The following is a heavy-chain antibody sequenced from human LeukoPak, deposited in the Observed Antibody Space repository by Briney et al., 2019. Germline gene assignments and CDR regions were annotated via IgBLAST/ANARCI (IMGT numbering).Heavy chain of an antibody. V-gene: IGHV5-51*01. CDR2: IYPGDSDT. J-gene: IGHJ5*02. CDR1: GYSFTSYW. D-gene: IGHD6-13*01. Sequence: GESLKISCKSSGYSFTSYWIGWVRQMPGKGLEWMGIIYPGDSDTRYSPSFQGQVTISADKSISTAYLQWSSLKASDTAMYYCARGKAAGTIVYWFDPWGQGTLVTVSS. CDR3: ARGKAAGTIVYWFDP.